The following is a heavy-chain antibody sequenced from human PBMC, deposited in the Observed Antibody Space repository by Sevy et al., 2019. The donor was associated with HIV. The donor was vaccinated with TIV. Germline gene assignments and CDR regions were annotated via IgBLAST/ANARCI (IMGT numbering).Heavy chain of an antibody. V-gene: IGHV3-23*01. Sequence: GGSLRLSCAASGFSLSNYAMSWVRQAPGKGLEWISTKTGSAGVTYYADSVKGRFTISRDNSKNTLFLQMNSLKSDDTAVYYCTNNRGYCIDGVCGEYFDSWGQGTLVTVSS. CDR1: GFSLSNYA. CDR2: KTGSAGVT. J-gene: IGHJ4*02. CDR3: TNNRGYCIDGVCGEYFDS. D-gene: IGHD2-8*01.